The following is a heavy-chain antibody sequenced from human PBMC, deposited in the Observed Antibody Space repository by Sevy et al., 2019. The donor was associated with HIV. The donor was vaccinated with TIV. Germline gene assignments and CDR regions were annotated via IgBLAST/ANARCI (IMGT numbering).Heavy chain of an antibody. D-gene: IGHD1-7*01. CDR2: IFPNSGVT. J-gene: IGHJ6*02. CDR1: GYTFTDEY. V-gene: IGHV1-2*06. CDR3: ARDAGGETTNSGLDV. Sequence: ASVKVSCKASGYTFTDEYLHWVRQAPGQGLEWIGRIFPNSGVTKSAQRFRGRVTMTRDTSISTAYMELSGLRSDDTAVYYCARDAGGETTNSGLDVWGQGTTVTVSS.